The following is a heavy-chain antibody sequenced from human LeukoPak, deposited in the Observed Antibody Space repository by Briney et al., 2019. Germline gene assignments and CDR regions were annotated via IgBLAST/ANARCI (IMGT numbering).Heavy chain of an antibody. CDR3: ARDSGESGYDSSDWFDP. D-gene: IGHD3-22*01. J-gene: IGHJ5*02. Sequence: GGSLRLSCAASGFTFSSYGIHWVRQAPGKGLEWVAVIWYDGSNKYYADSVKGRFTISRDNSKNTLYLQMNSLRAEDTAVYYCARDSGESGYDSSDWFDPWGQGTLVTVSS. V-gene: IGHV3-33*01. CDR1: GFTFSSYG. CDR2: IWYDGSNK.